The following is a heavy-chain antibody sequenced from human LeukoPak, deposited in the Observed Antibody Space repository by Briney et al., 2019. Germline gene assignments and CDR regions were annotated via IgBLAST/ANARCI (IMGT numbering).Heavy chain of an antibody. CDR3: ARDSLPSSSWYYYYYYMDV. CDR1: GYTFTGYY. V-gene: IGHV1-2*02. Sequence: ASVKVSCKASGYTFTGYYMHWVRQAPGQGLEWMGWINPNSGGTNYAQKFQSRVTMTRDTSISTAYMELSRLRSDDTAVYYCARDSLPSSSWYYYYYYMDVWGKGTTVTVSS. D-gene: IGHD6-13*01. CDR2: INPNSGGT. J-gene: IGHJ6*03.